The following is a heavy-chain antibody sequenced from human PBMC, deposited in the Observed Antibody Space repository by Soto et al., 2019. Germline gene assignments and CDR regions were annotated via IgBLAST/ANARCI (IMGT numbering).Heavy chain of an antibody. J-gene: IGHJ6*02. V-gene: IGHV5-10-1*01. CDR2: IDPSDSYT. CDR3: ASVEMDTKHVYYYYGMDV. D-gene: IGHD5-18*01. Sequence: XESLKLACKGSGYSFTSYVVSLVLQMPGKGLEWMGRIDPSDSYTNYSPSFQGHVTISADKSISTAYLQWSSLKASDTAMYYCASVEMDTKHVYYYYGMDVWGQGTTVTVSS. CDR1: GYSFTSYV.